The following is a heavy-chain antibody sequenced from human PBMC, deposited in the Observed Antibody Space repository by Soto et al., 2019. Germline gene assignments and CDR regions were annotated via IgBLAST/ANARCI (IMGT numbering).Heavy chain of an antibody. CDR3: ARLLPAYKYYYYYGMDV. CDR2: IYPGDSDT. J-gene: IGHJ6*02. Sequence: GESLKISCKGSGYSFTSYWIGWVRQMPGKGLGWMGIIYPGDSDTRYSPSFQGQVTISADKSISTAYLQWSSLKASDTAMYYCARLLPAYKYYYYYGMDVWGQGTTVTVSS. D-gene: IGHD3-16*01. V-gene: IGHV5-51*01. CDR1: GYSFTSYW.